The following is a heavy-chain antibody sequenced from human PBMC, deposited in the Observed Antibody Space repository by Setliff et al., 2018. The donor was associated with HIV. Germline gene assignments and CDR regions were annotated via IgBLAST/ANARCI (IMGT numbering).Heavy chain of an antibody. V-gene: IGHV4-34*01. J-gene: IGHJ4*02. Sequence: SETLSLTCAVYGGSFSANYWTWISQPPGEGLEWIGEIHHTGSTNYNPSLKSRVTISADTSKKHFSLKLSSVTAADTAMYYCARADIYGYVDFWGQGTLVTVSS. D-gene: IGHD5-18*01. CDR1: GGSFSANY. CDR3: ARADIYGYVDF. CDR2: IHHTGST.